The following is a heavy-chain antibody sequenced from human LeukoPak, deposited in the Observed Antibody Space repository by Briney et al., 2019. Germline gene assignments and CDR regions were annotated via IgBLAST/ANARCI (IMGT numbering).Heavy chain of an antibody. V-gene: IGHV4-59*01. CDR2: IYYSGST. J-gene: IGHJ5*02. CDR3: ARIQYSSGWYWFDP. CDR1: SGSISSYY. D-gene: IGHD6-19*01. Sequence: LETLSLTCTVSSGSISSYYWSWIRQPPGKGLEWIGYIYYSGSTNYNPSLKSRVTISVDTSKNQFSLKLSSVTAADTAVYYCARIQYSSGWYWFDPWGQGTLVTVSS.